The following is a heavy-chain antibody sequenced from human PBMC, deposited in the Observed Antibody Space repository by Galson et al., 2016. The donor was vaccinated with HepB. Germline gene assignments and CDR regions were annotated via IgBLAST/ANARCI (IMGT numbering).Heavy chain of an antibody. V-gene: IGHV4-59*01. CDR3: ARGVTGTPYFDF. Sequence: SETLSLTCNVSGGSISSYFWSWIRQPPGKGLPWIGYIYKTGATSYSPSLKSRVTVSVDTSKNQFSLKLRSVTAADTAVYYCARGVTGTPYFDFWGQGAPVTVSS. CDR2: IYKTGAT. D-gene: IGHD2-21*02. J-gene: IGHJ4*02. CDR1: GGSISSYF.